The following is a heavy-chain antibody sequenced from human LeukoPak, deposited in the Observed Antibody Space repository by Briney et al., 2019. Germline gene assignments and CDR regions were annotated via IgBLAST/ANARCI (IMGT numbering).Heavy chain of an antibody. CDR1: GGSISSYY. D-gene: IGHD1-20*01. CDR2: IYTSGST. J-gene: IGHJ4*02. Sequence: SETLSLTCTVSGGSISSYYWSWIRQPAGKGLEWIGRIYTSGSTNYNPSLKSRVTMSVDTSKNQFSLKLSSVTAADTAVYYCARERLDNWNRNNHFDYWGQGTLVTVSS. CDR3: ARERLDNWNRNNHFDY. V-gene: IGHV4-4*07.